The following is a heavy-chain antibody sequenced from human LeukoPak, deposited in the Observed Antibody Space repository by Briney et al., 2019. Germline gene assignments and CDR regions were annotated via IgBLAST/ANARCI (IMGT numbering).Heavy chain of an antibody. CDR2: IKSKSDGGTT. D-gene: IGHD3-10*01. V-gene: IGHV3-15*05. CDR1: GTTFRNAW. J-gene: IGHJ4*02. Sequence: GGSLRLFCAASGTTFRNAWMSWVRQAPGKGLEWVGRIKSKSDGGTTDYAAPVKGRFTISRDDSKNTLFLQVNSLKIEDTAVYYCTTVTLRPVGLWGQGTLVTVSS. CDR3: TTVTLRPVGL.